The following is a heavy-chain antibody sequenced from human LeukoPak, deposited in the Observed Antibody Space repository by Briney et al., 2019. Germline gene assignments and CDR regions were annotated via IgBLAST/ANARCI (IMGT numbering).Heavy chain of an antibody. D-gene: IGHD3-16*01. Sequence: PGGSLRLSCAPSGFIFRIHVMNWVRQAPGKGREWVSGISPRGYITYYKDSVRGRFTISRDNFKNTVSLQLNSLRAEDTAMYYCAKDDDWGRFNHWGQGTLVTVSS. V-gene: IGHV3-23*01. CDR3: AKDDDWGRFNH. CDR1: GFIFRIHV. CDR2: ISPRGYIT. J-gene: IGHJ1*01.